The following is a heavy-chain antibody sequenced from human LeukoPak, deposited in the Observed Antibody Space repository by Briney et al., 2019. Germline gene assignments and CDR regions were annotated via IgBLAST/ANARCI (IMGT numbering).Heavy chain of an antibody. CDR2: ISAYNGNT. J-gene: IGHJ4*02. D-gene: IGHD6-19*01. Sequence: ASVKVSRKASGYTFTSYGISWVRQAPGQGLEWMGWISAYNGNTNYAQKLQGRVTMTTDTSTSTAYMELRSLRSDDTAVYYCARDRSGYSSGWYGPGYWGQGTLVTVSS. CDR1: GYTFTSYG. CDR3: ARDRSGYSSGWYGPGY. V-gene: IGHV1-18*01.